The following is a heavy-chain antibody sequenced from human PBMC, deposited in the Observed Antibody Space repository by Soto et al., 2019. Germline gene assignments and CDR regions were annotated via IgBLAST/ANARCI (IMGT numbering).Heavy chain of an antibody. D-gene: IGHD5-12*01. Sequence: EVQLLESGGDLVQPGGSLRLSCAASGFTFSNFVMTWVRQAPGKGLDWVSSITAAGDIEAYADSVRGRFTISRDNSKDTLSLQMSSLRVEDTAVYYCAKWSSREGYKWGQGTLVTVSS. CDR3: AKWSSREGYK. J-gene: IGHJ4*02. CDR1: GFTFSNFV. CDR2: ITAAGDIE. V-gene: IGHV3-23*01.